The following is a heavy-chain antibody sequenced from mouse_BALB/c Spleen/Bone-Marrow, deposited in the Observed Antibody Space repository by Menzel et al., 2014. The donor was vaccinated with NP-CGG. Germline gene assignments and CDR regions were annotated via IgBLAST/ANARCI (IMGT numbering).Heavy chain of an antibody. Sequence: VNLVESGPGLVAPSQSLSITCTVSGLSLTSYGVHWVRQSPGKGLEWLGVIWTGGSTNYNSALMSRLSISKDNSKSQVFLKMNSLQTDDTAMYYCARDLGRYFDVWAAATPVTVAS. V-gene: IGHV2-9*02. J-gene: IGHJ1*01. CDR3: ARDLGRYFDV. CDR2: IWTGGST. CDR1: GLSLTSYG. D-gene: IGHD4-1*01.